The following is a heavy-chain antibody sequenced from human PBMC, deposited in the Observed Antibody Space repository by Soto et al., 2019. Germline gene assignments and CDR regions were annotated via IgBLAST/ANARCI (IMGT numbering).Heavy chain of an antibody. CDR3: ARTNPIAADALNWFDP. D-gene: IGHD6-13*01. V-gene: IGHV3-21*01. CDR2: ISSSSSYI. J-gene: IGHJ5*02. CDR1: GFTFSSYS. Sequence: GGSLRLSCAASGFTFSSYSMNWVRQAPGKGLEWVSSISSSSSYIYYADSVKGRFTISRDNAKNPLYLQMNSLRAEDTAVYYCARTNPIAADALNWFDPWGQGTLVTAPQ.